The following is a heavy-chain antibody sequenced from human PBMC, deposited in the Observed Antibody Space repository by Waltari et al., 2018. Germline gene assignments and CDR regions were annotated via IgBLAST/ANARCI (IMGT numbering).Heavy chain of an antibody. J-gene: IGHJ6*03. D-gene: IGHD3-3*01. Sequence: QVQLVQSGAEVKKPGSSVKVSCKASGGTFSSYAISWVRQAPGQGLGWMGGIIPIFGTANYAQKFQGRVTITTDESTSTAYMELSSLRSEDTAVYYCARSITIFGVVTNYYYYYMDVWGKGTTVTVSS. CDR2: IIPIFGTA. CDR1: GGTFSSYA. V-gene: IGHV1-69*05. CDR3: ARSITIFGVVTNYYYYYMDV.